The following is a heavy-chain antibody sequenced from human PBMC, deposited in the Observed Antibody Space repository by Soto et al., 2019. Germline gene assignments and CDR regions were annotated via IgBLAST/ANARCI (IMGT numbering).Heavy chain of an antibody. CDR1: GGSISSSSYY. CDR3: ARQPPAAGTDY. V-gene: IGHV4-39*01. Sequence: SETLSLTCTVSGGSISSSSYYWGWIRQPPGKGLEWIGSIYYSGSTYYNPSLKSRVTISVDTSKNQFSLKLSSVTAADTAVYYCARQPPAAGTDYWGQETLVTVSS. J-gene: IGHJ4*02. D-gene: IGHD6-13*01. CDR2: IYYSGST.